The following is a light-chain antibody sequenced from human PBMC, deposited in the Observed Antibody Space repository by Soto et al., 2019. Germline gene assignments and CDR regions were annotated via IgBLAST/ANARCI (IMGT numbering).Light chain of an antibody. CDR2: GNS. V-gene: IGLV1-40*01. J-gene: IGLJ3*02. CDR1: SSNIGAGYD. Sequence: QSVLTQPPSVSGAPGQRVTISCTGSSSNIGAGYDVNWYQQLPGPAPKLPSYGNSNRPSGVPDRFSGSKSGTSASLAITGLQAEDEADYYCQSYDSSLSGWVFGGGTKPTAL. CDR3: QSYDSSLSGWV.